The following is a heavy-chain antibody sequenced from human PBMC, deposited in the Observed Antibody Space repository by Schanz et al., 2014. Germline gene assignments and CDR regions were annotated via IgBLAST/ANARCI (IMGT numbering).Heavy chain of an antibody. CDR3: ARRDNYLSAFDI. CDR1: GASISGSSDY. D-gene: IGHD4-4*01. Sequence: QLQLQESGPGLVKPSETLSLTCTVSGASISGSSDYWGWIRQSPGKGLEWIGNIYYTGTTYYNPSLKSRVPIPVDTSKTQVSLNLPSVTAADTAVFYCARRDNYLSAFDIWGQGTMVTVSS. V-gene: IGHV4-39*01. J-gene: IGHJ3*02. CDR2: IYYTGTT.